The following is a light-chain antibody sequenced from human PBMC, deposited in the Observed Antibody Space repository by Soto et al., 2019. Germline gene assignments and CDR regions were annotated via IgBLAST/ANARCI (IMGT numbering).Light chain of an antibody. CDR2: EVR. J-gene: IGLJ1*01. Sequence: QSVLTQPASVSGSPGQSITVSCTGTNTDVGGYNYVSWYQHRPGKAPRLMIYEVRNRLSGVSNRFSGSRSGNTASLTISGLQSEDEADYYCTSYASSSSYVFGTGTKVTVL. V-gene: IGLV2-14*01. CDR1: NTDVGGYNY. CDR3: TSYASSSSYV.